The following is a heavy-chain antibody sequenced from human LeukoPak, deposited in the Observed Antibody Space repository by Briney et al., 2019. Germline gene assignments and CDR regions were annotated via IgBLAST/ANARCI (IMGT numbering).Heavy chain of an antibody. CDR2: ITGNSDTR. V-gene: IGHV3-9*01. CDR3: AKANWGTPFDY. Sequence: GGSLRLSCTASGFTFGDYNMHWVRQAPGKVLEWVSGITGNSDTRDYADSVKGRFTISRDNAKNSLYLEMNRLRTEDTALYYCAKANWGTPFDYWGQGTLLTVSS. CDR1: GFTFGDYN. D-gene: IGHD7-27*01. J-gene: IGHJ4*02.